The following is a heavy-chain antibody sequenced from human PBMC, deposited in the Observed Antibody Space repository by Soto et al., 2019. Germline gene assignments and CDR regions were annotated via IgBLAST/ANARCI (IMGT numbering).Heavy chain of an antibody. CDR3: ARSYSSGSYGLGEEYYFDY. Sequence: EVQLVESGGGLVKPGGSLRLSCAASGFTFSSYSMNWVRQAPGKGLEWVSSISSSSSYIYYADSVKGRFTISRDNAKNSLYLQMNSLRAEDTAVYYCARSYSSGSYGLGEEYYFDYWGQGTLVTVSS. J-gene: IGHJ4*02. CDR2: ISSSSSYI. CDR1: GFTFSSYS. D-gene: IGHD3-10*01. V-gene: IGHV3-21*01.